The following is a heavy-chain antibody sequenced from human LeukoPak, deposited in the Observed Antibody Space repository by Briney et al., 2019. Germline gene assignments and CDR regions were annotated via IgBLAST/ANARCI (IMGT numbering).Heavy chain of an antibody. J-gene: IGHJ3*02. D-gene: IGHD3-22*01. CDR3: ARAYDRSGYRAFDI. CDR2: IRQDGSDQ. Sequence: GGSLRLSCAVSGFSFSRYWMSWVRQAPGKGLEWVASIRQDGSDQHYVDSVKGRLTISRDNAKNSLYLQVNSLRAEDTAMYYCARAYDRSGYRAFDIWGQGTMVTVSS. V-gene: IGHV3-7*04. CDR1: GFSFSRYW.